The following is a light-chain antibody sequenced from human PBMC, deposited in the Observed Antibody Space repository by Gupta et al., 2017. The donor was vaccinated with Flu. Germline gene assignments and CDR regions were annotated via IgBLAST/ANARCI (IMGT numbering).Light chain of an antibody. CDR3: SSYTSSSTLYV. V-gene: IGLV2-14*01. CDR1: SSDVGGYNY. Sequence: QSSLTHPASVSGSPGQSITISCTGTSSDVGGYNYVSWYQQHPGKAPKLMIYEVSNRPSGVANRFSGSKSGNTASLTISGLQAEEEADYYCSSYTSSSTLYVFGTGTKVTGL. CDR2: EVS. J-gene: IGLJ1*01.